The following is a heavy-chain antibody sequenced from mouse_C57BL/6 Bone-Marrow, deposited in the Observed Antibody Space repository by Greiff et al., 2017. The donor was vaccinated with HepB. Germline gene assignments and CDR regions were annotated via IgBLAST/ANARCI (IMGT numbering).Heavy chain of an antibody. CDR2: IDPSDSYT. CDR1: GYTFTSYW. CDR3: ARTFITTVVYFDV. D-gene: IGHD1-1*01. Sequence: QVQLQQPGAELVMPGASVKLSCKASGYTFTSYWMHWVKQRPGQGLEWIGEIDPSDSYTNYNQKFKGKSTLTVDKSSSTAYMQLSSLTSEDSAVYDCARTFITTVVYFDVWGTGTTVTVSS. J-gene: IGHJ1*03. V-gene: IGHV1-69*01.